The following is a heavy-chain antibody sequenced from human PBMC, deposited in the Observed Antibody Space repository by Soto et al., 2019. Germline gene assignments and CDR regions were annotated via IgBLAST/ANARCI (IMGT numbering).Heavy chain of an antibody. D-gene: IGHD3-10*01. CDR1: GGSFSGYY. J-gene: IGHJ3*02. CDR2: INHSGST. V-gene: IGHV4-34*01. Sequence: PSETLSLTCAVYGGSFSGYYWSWIRQPPGKGLEWIGEINHSGSTNYNPSLKSRVTISVDTSKNQFSLKLSSVTAADTAVYYCARDNFPLTYYYGSGSYDAFDIWAQGTMVTVSS. CDR3: ARDNFPLTYYYGSGSYDAFDI.